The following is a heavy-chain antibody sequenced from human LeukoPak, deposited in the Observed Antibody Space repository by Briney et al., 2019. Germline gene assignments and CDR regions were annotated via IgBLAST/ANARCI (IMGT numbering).Heavy chain of an antibody. D-gene: IGHD2-21*02. CDR1: GGSFSGYY. J-gene: IGHJ4*02. Sequence: SETLSLTCAVYGGSFSGYYWSWIRQPPGKGLEWIGEINHSGSTNYNPSLKSRVTISVDTSKNQFSLKLKSVTAADTAMYYCARHPFALGYGGDSVLDYWGQGALVTVSS. CDR2: INHSGST. CDR3: ARHPFALGYGGDSVLDY. V-gene: IGHV4-34*01.